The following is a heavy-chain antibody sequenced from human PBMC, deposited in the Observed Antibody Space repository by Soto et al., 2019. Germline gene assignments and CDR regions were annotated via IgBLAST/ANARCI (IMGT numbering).Heavy chain of an antibody. CDR3: ARTTVEYGMAV. Sequence: SETLSLTCTVSGGSISSYYWSWIRQPPGKGLEWIGYIYYSGSTNYNPSLKSRVTISVDTSKNQFSLKLSSVTAEDTAVYYCARTTVEYGMAVWGQGTTVTAS. CDR2: IYYSGST. CDR1: GGSISSYY. D-gene: IGHD4-17*01. J-gene: IGHJ6*01. V-gene: IGHV4-59*01.